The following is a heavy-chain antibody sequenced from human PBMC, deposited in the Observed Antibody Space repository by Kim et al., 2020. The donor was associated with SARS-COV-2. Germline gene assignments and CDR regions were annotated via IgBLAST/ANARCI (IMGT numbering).Heavy chain of an antibody. J-gene: IGHJ5*02. V-gene: IGHV3-43*01. D-gene: IGHD1-26*01. CDR3: AKERGANWFDP. Sequence: YVTSVRGRFIISRDNNKKSLYLQMNRLRVEDTALYYCAKERGANWFDPWGQGTLVTVS.